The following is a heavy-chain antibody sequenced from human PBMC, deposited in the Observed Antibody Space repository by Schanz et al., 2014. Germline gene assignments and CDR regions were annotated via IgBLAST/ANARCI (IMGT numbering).Heavy chain of an antibody. Sequence: QVQLVQSGAEVKKPGASVKVSCKVPGYSLNELSMHWVRQAPGRGLEWMGGFHHEDGDTVYAQKFQGRVIMTEDTSTDTAYVELSRLTSEDTGVYFCARGPSTGAFDIWGQGTMVTVSS. CDR2: FHHEDGDT. J-gene: IGHJ3*02. CDR1: GYSLNELS. CDR3: ARGPSTGAFDI. V-gene: IGHV1-24*01.